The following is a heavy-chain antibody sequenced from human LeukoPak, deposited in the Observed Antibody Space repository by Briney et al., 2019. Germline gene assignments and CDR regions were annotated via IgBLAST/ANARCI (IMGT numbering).Heavy chain of an antibody. V-gene: IGHV3-33*01. J-gene: IGHJ3*02. D-gene: IGHD2-15*01. CDR1: GFTFSSYG. CDR2: IWYDGSNK. CDR3: ARGCSGGSCYSDAFDI. Sequence: GRSLRLSCAASGFTFSSYGMHWVRQAPVKGLEWVAVIWYDGSNKYYADSVKGRFTISRDNSKNTLYLQMNSLRAEDTAVYYCARGCSGGSCYSDAFDIWGQGTMVTVSS.